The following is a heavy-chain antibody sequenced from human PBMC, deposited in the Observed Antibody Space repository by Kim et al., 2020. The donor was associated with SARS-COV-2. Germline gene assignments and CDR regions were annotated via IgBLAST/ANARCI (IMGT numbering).Heavy chain of an antibody. D-gene: IGHD6-19*01. CDR3: AKDRSRGWVGLDD. Sequence: YAGAVKVRFTISRDNSRRTVSLQMNSLRAEDTAIYYCAKDRSRGWVGLDDWGQGTLVTVSA. J-gene: IGHJ4*02. V-gene: IGHV3-11*05.